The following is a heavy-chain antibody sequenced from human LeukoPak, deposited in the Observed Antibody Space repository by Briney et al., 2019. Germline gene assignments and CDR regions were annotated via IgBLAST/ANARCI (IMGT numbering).Heavy chain of an antibody. Sequence: SVKVSCKASGGTFSSYAISWVRQAPGRGLEWMGGIIPIFGTANYAQKFQGRVTITADESTSTAYMELSSLRSEDTAVYYCARVGSGWYAEGYYFDYWGQGTLVTVSS. CDR3: ARVGSGWYAEGYYFDY. CDR2: IIPIFGTA. J-gene: IGHJ4*02. V-gene: IGHV1-69*13. CDR1: GGTFSSYA. D-gene: IGHD6-19*01.